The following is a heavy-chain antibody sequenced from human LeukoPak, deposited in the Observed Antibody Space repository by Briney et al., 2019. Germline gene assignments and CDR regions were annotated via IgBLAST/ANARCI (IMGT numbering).Heavy chain of an antibody. CDR1: GFTFTSYS. Sequence: GGSLRLSCAASGFTFTSYSMNWVRQAPGKGLEWMAGIWYDGSNKYYADSVKGRFTISRDNSKNTLYLQMNSLRAEDTAVYYCVRARGPFDYWGQGTLVTVSS. V-gene: IGHV3-33*08. CDR3: VRARGPFDY. J-gene: IGHJ4*02. CDR2: IWYDGSNK.